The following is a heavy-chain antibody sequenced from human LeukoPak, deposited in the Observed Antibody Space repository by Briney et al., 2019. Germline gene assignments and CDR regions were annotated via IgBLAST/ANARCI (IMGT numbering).Heavy chain of an antibody. Sequence: GGPLRLSCAASGFTVSSNYMSWVRQAPGKGLEWVSIIYSDDSTYYADSVKGRFTISRDNSKNTLYLQMNSLRAEDTAVYYCAREQSYTFDIWGQGTMVTVSS. D-gene: IGHD3-10*01. V-gene: IGHV3-53*01. CDR2: IYSDDST. CDR1: GFTVSSNY. CDR3: AREQSYTFDI. J-gene: IGHJ3*02.